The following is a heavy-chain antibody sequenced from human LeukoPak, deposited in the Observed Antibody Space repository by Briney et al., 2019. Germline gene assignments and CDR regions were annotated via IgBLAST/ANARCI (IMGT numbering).Heavy chain of an antibody. D-gene: IGHD6-13*01. Sequence: SETLSLTCTVSGGSISSGGYYWSWIRQPPGKGLEWIGYIYHSRSTYYNPSLKSRVTISVDRSKNQFSLKLSSVTAADTAVYYCARGLLIAAAGIYYFDYWGQGTLVTVSS. CDR3: ARGLLIAAAGIYYFDY. CDR2: IYHSRST. J-gene: IGHJ4*02. CDR1: GGSISSGGYY. V-gene: IGHV4-30-2*01.